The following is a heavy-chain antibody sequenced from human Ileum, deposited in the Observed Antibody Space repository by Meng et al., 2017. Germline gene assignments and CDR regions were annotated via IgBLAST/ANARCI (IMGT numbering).Heavy chain of an antibody. CDR2: ISGSVDRT. D-gene: IGHD3-10*01. J-gene: IGHJ4*02. V-gene: IGHV3-23*01. CDR1: GFTFSHYA. Sequence: GGSLRLSCAASGFTFSHYAMNWVRQAPGKGLEWVSTISGSVDRTNYADSVKGRFTISRDNSNNTLYLQMNTLRAEDTAIYYCAKGRAFSMATACDYWGQGTLVTVSS. CDR3: AKGRAFSMATACDY.